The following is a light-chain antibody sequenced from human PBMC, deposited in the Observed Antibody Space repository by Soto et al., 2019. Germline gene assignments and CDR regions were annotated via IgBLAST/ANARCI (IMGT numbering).Light chain of an antibody. V-gene: IGLV2-14*01. J-gene: IGLJ2*01. CDR2: XXX. Sequence: QSALTQPASVSGSPGQSITISCSGTSSDVGGYKYVSWYQQHPGKAHXLXXXXXXNRPSGVSXXXXXXXXXXXAXXXIXGLQAEDEADYYCRSYTSSSTRVLFGGGTKLTVL. CDR1: SSDVGGYKY. CDR3: RSYTSSSTRVL.